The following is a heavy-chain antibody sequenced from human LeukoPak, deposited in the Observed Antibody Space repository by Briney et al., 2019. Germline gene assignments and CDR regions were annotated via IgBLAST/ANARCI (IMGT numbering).Heavy chain of an antibody. CDR2: IYYSGST. D-gene: IGHD1-14*01. CDR3: ARAAGSKSVSEPFDY. CDR1: GGSISSYY. Sequence: SETLSLTCTVSGGSISSYYWSWIRQPPGKGLEWIGYIYYSGSTNYNPSLKSRVTISADTSKNQFSLKLSSVTAADTAVYYCARAAGSKSVSEPFDYWGQGTPVTVSS. J-gene: IGHJ4*02. V-gene: IGHV4-59*01.